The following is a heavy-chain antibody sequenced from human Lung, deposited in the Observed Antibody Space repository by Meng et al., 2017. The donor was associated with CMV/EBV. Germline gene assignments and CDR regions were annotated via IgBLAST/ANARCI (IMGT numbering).Heavy chain of an antibody. CDR3: AREMNVYYDFWSGYYPRPDYYYYGMDV. Sequence: ASXXVSXKASGYTFTGYYMHWVRQAPGQGLEWMGWINPNSGGTNYAQKFQGRVTMTRDTSISTAYMELSRLRSDDTAVYYCAREMNVYYDFWSGYYPRPDYYYYGMDVWXQGTTVTVSS. V-gene: IGHV1-2*02. CDR1: GYTFTGYY. J-gene: IGHJ6*02. CDR2: INPNSGGT. D-gene: IGHD3-3*01.